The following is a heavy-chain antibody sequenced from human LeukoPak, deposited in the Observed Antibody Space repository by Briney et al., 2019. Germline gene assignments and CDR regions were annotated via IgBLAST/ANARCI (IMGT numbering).Heavy chain of an antibody. J-gene: IGHJ6*03. V-gene: IGHV3-23*01. CDR1: GFTFSSYA. Sequence: GGSLRLSCAASGFTFSSYAMNWVRQAPGKGLAWVSGINNSGGSTYYADSVKGRFTISRDNAKNSLYLQMNSLRAEDTALYYCAKANRPGIAAAGISYYYMDVWGKGTTVTISS. CDR3: AKANRPGIAAAGISYYYMDV. D-gene: IGHD6-13*01. CDR2: INNSGGST.